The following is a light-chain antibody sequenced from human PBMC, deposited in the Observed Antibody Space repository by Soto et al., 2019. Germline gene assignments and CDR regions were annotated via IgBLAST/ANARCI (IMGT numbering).Light chain of an antibody. V-gene: IGKV1-5*03. CDR3: QQYDSHPLT. CDR2: KAS. Sequence: DIQMTQSPSTLSASVGDRVTITCRASQSISSWLAWYQHKPGKAPNLLIYKASSLESGVPSRFSGSGSGTEFTLTVSSLQPDDFATYYCQQYDSHPLTFGGGTKVEIK. J-gene: IGKJ4*01. CDR1: QSISSW.